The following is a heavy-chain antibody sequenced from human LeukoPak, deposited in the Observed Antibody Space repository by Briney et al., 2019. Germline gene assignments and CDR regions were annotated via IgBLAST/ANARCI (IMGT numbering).Heavy chain of an antibody. CDR3: ARDPYNGAYSEGYYYYFMDV. Sequence: GGSLRLSCAASGFTFDGYGMNWVRQIPGKGLEWVSAINWNGGSTGYADSVKGRFTISRDNAKNSLYLQMNSLRVEDTAVYYCARDPYNGAYSEGYYYYFMDVWGKGTTVTVSS. CDR1: GFTFDGYG. J-gene: IGHJ6*03. V-gene: IGHV3-20*04. CDR2: INWNGGST. D-gene: IGHD1-1*01.